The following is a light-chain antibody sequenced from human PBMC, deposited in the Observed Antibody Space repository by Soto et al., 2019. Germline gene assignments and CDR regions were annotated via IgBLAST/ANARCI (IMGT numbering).Light chain of an antibody. CDR2: AAS. V-gene: IGKV1-39*01. Sequence: DIQMTQSPSSLSASVGDRVTITCRASQSIGDYLNWYQQKLGKAPKLLIYAASNLQSGVPSRFNGSGSGTDFTLTNSSLQPEDFATYYCQQNYSTPFTFGPGTKVDIK. CDR3: QQNYSTPFT. J-gene: IGKJ3*01. CDR1: QSIGDY.